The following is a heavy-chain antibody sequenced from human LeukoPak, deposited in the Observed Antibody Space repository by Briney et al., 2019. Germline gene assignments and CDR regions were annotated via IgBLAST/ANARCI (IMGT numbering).Heavy chain of an antibody. CDR3: ARDRVVDYYGSGSPNWFDP. J-gene: IGHJ5*02. V-gene: IGHV3-21*01. Sequence: PGGSLRLSCAASGFTFSSYSMNWVRQAPGKGLEWVSSISSSSSYIYYADSVKGRFTISRDNAKDSLYLQMNSLRAEDTAVYYCARDRVVDYYGSGSPNWFDPWGQGTLVTVSS. D-gene: IGHD3-10*01. CDR1: GFTFSSYS. CDR2: ISSSSSYI.